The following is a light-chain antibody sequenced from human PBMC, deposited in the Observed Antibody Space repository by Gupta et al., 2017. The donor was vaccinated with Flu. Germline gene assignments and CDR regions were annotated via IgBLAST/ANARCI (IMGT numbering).Light chain of an antibody. Sequence: DIVVSPSPLFLPVTPGEPASISCRSSQRLLHSNEYNYLDWYPQKTGRSPQLLIYLGSNRAAGVPARWSGGGSGTNVTPKISRVEAEDVGVYYCMQALRAPRTFGQGTKVDIE. CDR2: LGS. V-gene: IGKV2-28*01. CDR3: MQALRAPRT. J-gene: IGKJ1*01. CDR1: QRLLHSNEYNY.